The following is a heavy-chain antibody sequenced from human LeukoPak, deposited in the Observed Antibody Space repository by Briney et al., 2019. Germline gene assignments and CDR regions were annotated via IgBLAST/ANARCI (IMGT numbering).Heavy chain of an antibody. CDR2: IYYSGST. D-gene: IGHD5-18*01. CDR1: GGSISSYY. Sequence: SETLSLTCTVSGGSISSYYWSWIRQPPGKGLEWIGYIYYSGSTNYNPSLKSRVAISVDTSKNQFSLKLSSVTAADTAVYYCARGRGYSYGYFDYWGQGTLVTVSS. V-gene: IGHV4-59*01. J-gene: IGHJ4*02. CDR3: ARGRGYSYGYFDY.